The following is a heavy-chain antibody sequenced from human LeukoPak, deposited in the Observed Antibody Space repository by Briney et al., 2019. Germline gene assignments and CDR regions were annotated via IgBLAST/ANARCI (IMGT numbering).Heavy chain of an antibody. CDR3: ARSGCSGGSCYSQRGAFDI. CDR2: IYYGGTT. V-gene: IGHV4-39*07. Sequence: SETLSLTCTVSGGSISGSPYYWGWIRQPPGKGLEWIGNIYYGGTTYYNPSLKSRVTISVDTSKNQFSLKLSSVTAADTAVYYCARSGCSGGSCYSQRGAFDIWGQGTMVTVSS. J-gene: IGHJ3*02. CDR1: GGSISGSPYY. D-gene: IGHD2-15*01.